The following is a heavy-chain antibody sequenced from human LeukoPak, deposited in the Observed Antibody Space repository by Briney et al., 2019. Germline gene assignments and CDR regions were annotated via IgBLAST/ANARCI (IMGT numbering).Heavy chain of an antibody. Sequence: QPGGSLRLSCAVSGFTIRDYWMTWVRQAPGKGLEWVANIKQDGSEKYYADSVKGRFTISRDNAKNSLFLQMNSLRAEDTAVYYCAKDMRTGDFWSGYSDYWGQGTLVTVSS. D-gene: IGHD3-3*01. CDR3: AKDMRTGDFWSGYSDY. V-gene: IGHV3-7*01. CDR1: GFTIRDYW. CDR2: IKQDGSEK. J-gene: IGHJ4*02.